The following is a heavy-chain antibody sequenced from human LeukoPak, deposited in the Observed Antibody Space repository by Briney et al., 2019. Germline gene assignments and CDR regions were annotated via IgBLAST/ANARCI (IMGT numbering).Heavy chain of an antibody. CDR2: IYSGGST. Sequence: GGSLRLSCVASGFTVSSNYMSWVRQPPGRGLEWASVIYSGGSTYYADSVKGRFTISRDNSKNTLYLQMNSLRAEDTAVYYCASGSGSYRTPYYYMDVWGTGTTVTVSS. J-gene: IGHJ6*03. CDR1: GFTVSSNY. D-gene: IGHD3-10*01. V-gene: IGHV3-53*01. CDR3: ASGSGSYRTPYYYMDV.